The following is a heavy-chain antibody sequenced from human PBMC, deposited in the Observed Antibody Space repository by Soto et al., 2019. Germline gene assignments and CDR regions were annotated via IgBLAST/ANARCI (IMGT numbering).Heavy chain of an antibody. Sequence: EVQLVESGGGLVKPGGSLRLSCAASGFTFSSYSMNWVRQAPGKGLEWVSSISSSSSYIYYADSVKGRFTISRDNANNSLYLQMNSLRAEDTAVYYCARDYYGSGSYLVYWGQGTLVTVSS. J-gene: IGHJ4*02. V-gene: IGHV3-21*01. CDR2: ISSSSSYI. D-gene: IGHD3-10*01. CDR1: GFTFSSYS. CDR3: ARDYYGSGSYLVY.